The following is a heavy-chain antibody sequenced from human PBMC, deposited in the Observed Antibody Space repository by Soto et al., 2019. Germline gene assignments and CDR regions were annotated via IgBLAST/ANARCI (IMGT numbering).Heavy chain of an antibody. CDR1: GGSISIGTDY. CDR2: IHYTGST. V-gene: IGHV4-39*01. J-gene: IGHJ4*01. CDR3: ARLGGYYQAFDS. D-gene: IGHD3-22*01. Sequence: PSETLSLTCDVSGGSISIGTDYWGWIRQPPGKGLEWIGNIHYTGSTNYNPSLRSRVNISVDTSKNQFSLKLRSVTAADTAVYYCARLGGYYQAFDSWGHGALVTVS.